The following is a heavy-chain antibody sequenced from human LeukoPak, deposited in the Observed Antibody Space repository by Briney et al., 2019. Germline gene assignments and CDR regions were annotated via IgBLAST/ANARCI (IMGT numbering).Heavy chain of an antibody. CDR3: ARGELWFGAWGDV. D-gene: IGHD3-10*01. CDR1: GGSISSSSYY. V-gene: IGHV4-39*07. J-gene: IGHJ6*04. Sequence: SETLSLTCTVSGGSISSSSYYWGWIRQPPGKGLEWIGSIYYSGSTYYNPSLKSRVTISVDTSKNQFSLKLSSVTAADTAVYYCARGELWFGAWGDVWGKGTTVTISS. CDR2: IYYSGST.